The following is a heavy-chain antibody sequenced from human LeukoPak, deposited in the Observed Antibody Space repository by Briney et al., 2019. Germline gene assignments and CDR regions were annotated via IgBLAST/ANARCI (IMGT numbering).Heavy chain of an antibody. CDR2: IYTSGST. V-gene: IGHV4-4*07. D-gene: IGHD3-10*01. CDR3: ARSRYYYGSGSYPFDY. CDR1: GGSISSYY. J-gene: IGHJ4*02. Sequence: PSETLSLTCTVSGGSISSYYWSWIRQPAGKGLEWIGRIYTSGSTNYNPSLKSRVTMSVDTSKNQFSLKLSSETAADTAVYYCARSRYYYGSGSYPFDYWGQGTLVTVSS.